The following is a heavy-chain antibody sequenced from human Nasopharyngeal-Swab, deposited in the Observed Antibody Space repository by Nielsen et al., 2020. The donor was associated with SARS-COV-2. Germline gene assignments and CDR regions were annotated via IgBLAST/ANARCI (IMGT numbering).Heavy chain of an antibody. J-gene: IGHJ6*02. V-gene: IGHV4-4*02. CDR3: ARDPRLVTMVRGAYYYYYYGMDV. CDR1: GGSISSSNW. CDR2: IYHSGST. D-gene: IGHD3-10*01. Sequence: SETLSLTCVVSGGSISSSNWWSWVRQPPGKGLEWIGEIYHSGSTNYNPSLKSRVTISVDKSKNQFSLKLSSVTAADTAVYYCARDPRLVTMVRGAYYYYYYGMDVWGQGTTVTVSS.